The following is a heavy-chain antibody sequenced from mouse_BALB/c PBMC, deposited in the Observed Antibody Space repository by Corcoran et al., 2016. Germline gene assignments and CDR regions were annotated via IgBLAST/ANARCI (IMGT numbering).Heavy chain of an antibody. CDR3: ARRAPGGYYAMDY. Sequence: QVTLKESGPGILQPSQTLSLTCSFSGFSLSTSGMGVRWIRQPSGKGLEWLAHIYWDDDKRYNPSLKSRLTISKDTSRNQVFLKITSVDTADTATYYCARRAPGGYYAMDYWGQGTSVTVSS. J-gene: IGHJ4*01. CDR1: GFSLSTSGMG. V-gene: IGHV8-12*01. CDR2: IYWDDDK.